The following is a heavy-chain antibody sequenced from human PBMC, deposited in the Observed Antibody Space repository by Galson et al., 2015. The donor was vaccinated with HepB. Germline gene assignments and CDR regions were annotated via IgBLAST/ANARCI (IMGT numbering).Heavy chain of an antibody. CDR2: IKQDGSEK. J-gene: IGHJ4*02. V-gene: IGHV3-7*03. CDR3: ARDLGEITGIAAAGTFDY. Sequence: SLRLSCAASGFTFSSYWMSWVRQAPGKGLEWVANIKQDGSEKYYVDSVKGRFTISRDNAKNSLYLQMNSLRAEDTAVYYCARDLGEITGIAAAGTFDYWGQGTLVTVSS. D-gene: IGHD6-13*01. CDR1: GFTFSSYW.